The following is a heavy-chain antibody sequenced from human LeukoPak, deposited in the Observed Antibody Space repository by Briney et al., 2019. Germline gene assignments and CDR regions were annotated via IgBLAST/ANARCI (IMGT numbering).Heavy chain of an antibody. D-gene: IGHD5-12*01. Sequence: PGGSLRLSCAASGFTFSSYGMHWVRQAPGKGLEWVAIISYDGSNKYYADSVKGRFTISRDNSKNTLYLQMNSLRTEDTAVYYCAKDRYSTHNWFDPRGQGTLVTVSS. V-gene: IGHV3-30*18. CDR2: ISYDGSNK. J-gene: IGHJ5*02. CDR3: AKDRYSTHNWFDP. CDR1: GFTFSSYG.